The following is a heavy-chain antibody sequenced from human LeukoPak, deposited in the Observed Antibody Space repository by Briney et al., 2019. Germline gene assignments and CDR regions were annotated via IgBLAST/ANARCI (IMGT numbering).Heavy chain of an antibody. Sequence: SETLSLTCTVSGGSISSSSYYWGWIRQPPGKGLEWIGSIYYSGSTYYNPSLKSRVTISVDTSKNQFSLKLSSVTAADTAVYYCARTIGYCSSTSCYTYFDYWGQGTLVTVSS. V-gene: IGHV4-39*01. CDR1: GGSISSSSYY. CDR3: ARTIGYCSSTSCYTYFDY. CDR2: IYYSGST. D-gene: IGHD2-2*02. J-gene: IGHJ4*02.